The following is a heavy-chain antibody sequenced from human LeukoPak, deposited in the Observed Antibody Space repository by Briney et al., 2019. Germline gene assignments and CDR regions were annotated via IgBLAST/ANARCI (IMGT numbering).Heavy chain of an antibody. CDR3: ARDPVAVGATSGASGQRAFDI. J-gene: IGHJ3*02. V-gene: IGHV3-7*01. CDR2: IKQDGSEK. CDR1: GFTFSSYW. Sequence: GGSLRLSCAASGFTFSSYWMNWVRQAPGKGLEWVANIKQDGSEKYYVDSVKGRFTISRDNAKNSLYLQMNSLRAEDTAVYYCARDPVAVGATSGASGQRAFDIWGQGTMVTVSS. D-gene: IGHD1-26*01.